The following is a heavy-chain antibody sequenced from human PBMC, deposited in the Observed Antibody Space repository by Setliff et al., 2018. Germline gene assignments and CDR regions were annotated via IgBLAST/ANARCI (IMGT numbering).Heavy chain of an antibody. CDR2: INYSGSS. Sequence: PSETLSLTCAVSGGAIDNRYYWGWIRQPPGEGLDWIGNINYSGSSYYNPSLKSRVTISVDTSKKYFFLNLTSVTAADTAVYYCARHLSYSGETMDVWGKGTTVTVSS. V-gene: IGHV4-39*01. J-gene: IGHJ6*03. D-gene: IGHD5-12*01. CDR1: GGAIDNRYY. CDR3: ARHLSYSGETMDV.